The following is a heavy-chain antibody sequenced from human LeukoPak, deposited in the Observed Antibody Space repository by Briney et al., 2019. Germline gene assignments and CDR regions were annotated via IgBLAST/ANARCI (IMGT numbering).Heavy chain of an antibody. D-gene: IGHD6-13*01. CDR3: ARGGEYSSSWHNDAFDI. Sequence: PGRSLRLSCAASGFTFGSYAMHWVRQAPGKGLEWVAVISYDGSNKYYADSVKGRFTISRDNSKNTLYLQMNSLRAEDTAVYYCARGGEYSSSWHNDAFDIWGQGTMVTVSS. CDR1: GFTFGSYA. V-gene: IGHV3-30-3*01. CDR2: ISYDGSNK. J-gene: IGHJ3*02.